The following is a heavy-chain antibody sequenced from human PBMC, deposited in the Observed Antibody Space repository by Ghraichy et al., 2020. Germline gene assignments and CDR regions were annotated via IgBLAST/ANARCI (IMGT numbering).Heavy chain of an antibody. CDR1: GGSIRTFY. J-gene: IGHJ6*04. V-gene: IGHV4-59*01. D-gene: IGHD2-2*02. Sequence: SETLSLTCTVSGGSIRTFYWSWIRQPPGEQLEWIGYISNSGSTNYNPSLKSRVTISVDTSKNQVSLKLNSVTAADTAVYYCAREWVVLVPAAIRANDYYYYRMDVWGKGTTVTVSS. CDR3: AREWVVLVPAAIRANDYYYYRMDV. CDR2: ISNSGST.